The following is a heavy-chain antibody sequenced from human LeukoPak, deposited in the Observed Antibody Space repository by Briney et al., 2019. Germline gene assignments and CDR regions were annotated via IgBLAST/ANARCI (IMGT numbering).Heavy chain of an antibody. CDR1: GFTFSNAW. V-gene: IGHV3-15*01. D-gene: IGHD5-18*01. CDR3: ATVGYSYVSDY. J-gene: IGHJ4*02. CDR2: IKSKTEGGTT. Sequence: GGSLRLSCAASGFTFSNAWVSWVRQAPGKGLEWVGRIKSKTEGGTTDYAAPVKGRFTISRDDSKNTLYVEMNSLKTEDTAVYYCATVGYSYVSDYWGQGTLVTVSS.